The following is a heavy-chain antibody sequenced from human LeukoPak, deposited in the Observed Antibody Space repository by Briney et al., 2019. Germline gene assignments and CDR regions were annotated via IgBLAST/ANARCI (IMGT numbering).Heavy chain of an antibody. CDR1: GGTFSSYA. D-gene: IGHD4-17*01. CDR2: IIPIFGTA. V-gene: IGHV1-69*06. Sequence: GASVKVSCKASGGTFSSYAISWVRQAPGQGLEWMGGIIPIFGTAIYAQKFQGRVTMTEDTSTDTAYMELSSLRSEDTAVYYCATASYGNWFDPWGQGTLVTVSS. CDR3: ATASYGNWFDP. J-gene: IGHJ5*02.